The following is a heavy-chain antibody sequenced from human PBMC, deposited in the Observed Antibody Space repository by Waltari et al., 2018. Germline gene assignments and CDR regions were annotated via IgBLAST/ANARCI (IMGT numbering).Heavy chain of an antibody. J-gene: IGHJ6*02. CDR1: GYSISSGYY. Sequence: QVQLQESGPGLVKPSETLSLTCAVSGYSISSGYYWGWFRQPPGKGLEWIGSIYHSGSTYYNPSLKSRVTISVDTSKNQFSLKLSSVTAADTAVYYCARRYCTGGVCHGMDVWGQGTTVTVSS. D-gene: IGHD2-8*02. CDR2: IYHSGST. CDR3: ARRYCTGGVCHGMDV. V-gene: IGHV4-38-2*01.